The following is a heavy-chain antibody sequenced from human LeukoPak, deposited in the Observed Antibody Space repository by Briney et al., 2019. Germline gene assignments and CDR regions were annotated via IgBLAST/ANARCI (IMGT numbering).Heavy chain of an antibody. V-gene: IGHV3-7*01. J-gene: IGHJ4*02. Sequence: GGSLRLSCAASGFTFSSYWMSWVRQAPGKGLEWVANIKQDGSEKYYVDSVKGRFTISRDNAKNSLYLQMNSLRAEDTAVYYCAREYWLYDSSGYLLHYFDYWGQGTLVTVSS. CDR2: IKQDGSEK. D-gene: IGHD3-22*01. CDR1: GFTFSSYW. CDR3: AREYWLYDSSGYLLHYFDY.